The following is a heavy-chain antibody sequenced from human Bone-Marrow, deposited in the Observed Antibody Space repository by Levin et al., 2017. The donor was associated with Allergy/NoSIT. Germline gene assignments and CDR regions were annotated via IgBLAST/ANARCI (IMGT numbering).Heavy chain of an antibody. CDR3: ARGLGSYYYYGMDV. J-gene: IGHJ6*02. CDR1: GFTFDDYT. CDR2: ISWDGANT. Sequence: AGGSLRLSCAASGFTFDDYTMHWVRQAPGKGLEWVSFISWDGANTYYADSVKGRFTISRDNNKNSLSLQMNSLRAEDTAFYYCARGLGSYYYYGMDVWGRGTTVTVSS. D-gene: IGHD2-15*01. V-gene: IGHV3-43*01.